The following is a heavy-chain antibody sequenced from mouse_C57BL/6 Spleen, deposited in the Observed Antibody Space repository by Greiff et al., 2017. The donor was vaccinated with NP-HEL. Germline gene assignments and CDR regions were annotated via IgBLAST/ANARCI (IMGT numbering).Heavy chain of an antibody. Sequence: EVKLVESGGGLVKPGGSLKLSCAASGFTFSSYAMSWVRQTPEKRLEWVATISDGGSYTYYPDNVKGRFTISRDNAKNNLYLQMSHLKSEDTAMYYCARDRGGYDRAWFAYWGQETLVTVSA. CDR2: ISDGGSYT. CDR1: GFTFSSYA. CDR3: ARDRGGYDRAWFAY. D-gene: IGHD2-2*01. V-gene: IGHV5-4*01. J-gene: IGHJ3*01.